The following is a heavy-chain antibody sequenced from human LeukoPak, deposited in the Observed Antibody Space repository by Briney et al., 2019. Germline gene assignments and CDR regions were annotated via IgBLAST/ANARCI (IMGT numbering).Heavy chain of an antibody. CDR3: ARHRIPGTNLNWFDP. CDR1: GGSISSYY. Sequence: SETLSLTCTVSGGSISSYYWSWIRQPPGKGLEWIGYIYYSGSTNYNPSLKSRVTISVDTSKSQFSLRLSSVTAADTAVYYCARHRIPGTNLNWFDPWGQGTLVTVSS. V-gene: IGHV4-59*01. J-gene: IGHJ5*02. CDR2: IYYSGST. D-gene: IGHD1-20*01.